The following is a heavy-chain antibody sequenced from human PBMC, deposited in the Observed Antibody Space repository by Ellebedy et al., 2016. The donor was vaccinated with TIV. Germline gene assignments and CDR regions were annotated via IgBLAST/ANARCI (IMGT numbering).Heavy chain of an antibody. V-gene: IGHV1-2*02. CDR2: INPDSGGT. CDR3: ARGPATEQLKYSWFDP. D-gene: IGHD1-1*01. CDR1: GYTFTDYY. J-gene: IGHJ5*02. Sequence: AASVKVSCKASGYTFTDYYIHWVRQAPGQGLECMGWINPDSGGTNYAQKFQGRVTMTWDTSITTAYLELSRLRSDDTAVYYCARGPATEQLKYSWFDPWGQGTLVTVSS.